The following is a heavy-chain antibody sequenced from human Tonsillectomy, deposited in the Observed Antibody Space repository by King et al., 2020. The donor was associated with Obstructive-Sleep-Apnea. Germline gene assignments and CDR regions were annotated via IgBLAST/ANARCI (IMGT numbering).Heavy chain of an antibody. J-gene: IGHJ3*02. CDR2: IYYSGST. CDR1: GGSISSRNYY. Sequence: LQLQESGPGLVKPSETLSLTCTVSGGSISSRNYYWGWIRQPPGKGLEWLGSIYYSGSTYHSPSLKSRVTISVDTSNNQFSLKLRSVTAADTAVYYCVRSYDYGGNSGRHDTFDIWGQGTMVTVSS. V-gene: IGHV4-39*07. CDR3: VRSYDYGGNSGRHDTFDI. D-gene: IGHD4-23*01.